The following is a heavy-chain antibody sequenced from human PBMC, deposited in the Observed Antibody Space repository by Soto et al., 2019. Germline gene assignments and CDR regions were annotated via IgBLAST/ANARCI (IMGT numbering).Heavy chain of an antibody. V-gene: IGHV3-30*18. CDR1: GFTFSSYG. CDR3: AKGDYDILTGPDY. J-gene: IGHJ4*02. D-gene: IGHD3-9*01. Sequence: GGSLRLSCAASGFTFSSYGMHWVRQAPGKGLEWVAVISYDGSNKYYADSVKGRFTISRDNSKNTLYLQMNSLRAEDTAVYYCAKGDYDILTGPDYWGQGTLVTVSS. CDR2: ISYDGSNK.